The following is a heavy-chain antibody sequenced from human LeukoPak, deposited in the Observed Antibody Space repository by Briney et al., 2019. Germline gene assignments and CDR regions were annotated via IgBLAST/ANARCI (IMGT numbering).Heavy chain of an antibody. CDR3: AKAISLTATAPLDY. CDR1: GFTFDDYA. D-gene: IGHD3-16*01. Sequence: PGRSLRLSCAASGFTFDDYAMHWVRQAPGKSLEWVSGISWNSGSIGYADSVKGRFTISRDNAKNSLYLQMNSLRAEDMALYYCAKAISLTATAPLDYWGQGTLVSVSS. V-gene: IGHV3-9*03. J-gene: IGHJ4*02. CDR2: ISWNSGSI.